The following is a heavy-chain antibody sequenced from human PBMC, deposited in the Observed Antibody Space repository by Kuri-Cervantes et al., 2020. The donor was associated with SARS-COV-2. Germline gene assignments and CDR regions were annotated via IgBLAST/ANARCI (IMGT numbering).Heavy chain of an antibody. CDR2: IYSGGST. J-gene: IGHJ4*02. V-gene: IGHV3-53*01. Sequence: GGSLRLSCAASGFTFSNAWMSWVRQAPGKGLEWVSVIYSGGSTYYADSVKGRFTISRDNSKNTLYLQMNSLRAEDTAVYYCAKSNPHSDYYFDYWGQGTLVTVSS. CDR3: AKSNPHSDYYFDY. CDR1: GFTFSNAW. D-gene: IGHD3-3*01.